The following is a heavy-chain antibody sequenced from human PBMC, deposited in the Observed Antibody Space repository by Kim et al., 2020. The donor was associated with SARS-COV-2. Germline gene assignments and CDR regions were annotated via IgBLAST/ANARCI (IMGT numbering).Heavy chain of an antibody. CDR2: IYYTGSA. V-gene: IGHV4-59*12. D-gene: IGHD5-12*01. CDR1: GGSITSDY. J-gene: IGHJ5*02. Sequence: SETLSLTCTVSGGSITSDYWSWIRQPPGKGLEWIGYIYYTGSANYHPSLKSRVTMSVDTSKNQFTLKVTSVTAADTAVYYCARGLVDIRFDPWRQGTLVT. CDR3: ARGLVDIRFDP.